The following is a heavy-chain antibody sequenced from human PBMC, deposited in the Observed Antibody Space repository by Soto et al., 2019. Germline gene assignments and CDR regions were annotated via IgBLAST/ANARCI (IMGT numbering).Heavy chain of an antibody. V-gene: IGHV4-31*03. J-gene: IGHJ4*02. Sequence: PSETLSLTCTVSGDSLSSGGHYWSWIRQHPGKGLEWIGHIYDSVNTYYSPSLRSRVTISADMSKNQFSLNLRSVTAADTDVYYCARVDHRGYFAILTDYRGQGTLVTVSS. CDR3: ARVDHRGYFAILTDY. CDR1: GDSLSSGGHY. CDR2: IYDSVNT. D-gene: IGHD3-9*01.